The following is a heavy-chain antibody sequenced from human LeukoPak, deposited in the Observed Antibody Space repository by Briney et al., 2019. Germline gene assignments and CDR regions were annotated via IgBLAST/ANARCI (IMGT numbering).Heavy chain of an antibody. CDR3: ARDSAAHGGY. CDR1: EFNFRNYW. D-gene: IGHD6-25*01. Sequence: GGSLRLSCVVSEFNFRNYWMSWVRQTPGKGLEWVANIKQDGSDKYHVDSVKGRFIISRDNAKNSLYLQMNSLRDEDTAVYYCARDSAAHGGYWGQGTPVIVSS. V-gene: IGHV3-7*03. J-gene: IGHJ4*02. CDR2: IKQDGSDK.